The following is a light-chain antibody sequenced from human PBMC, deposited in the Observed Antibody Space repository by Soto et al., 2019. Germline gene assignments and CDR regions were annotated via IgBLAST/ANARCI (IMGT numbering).Light chain of an antibody. Sequence: QSALTQPPSASGSPGQSVTISCTGTSSDVGIFNYVSWYQQHPDQAPKLLIYEVGNRPSGVSNRFSGSKSGNTASLTISGLQAEDEADYYCSSYTTNSPLVIFGGGTKLTVL. V-gene: IGLV2-14*01. CDR1: SSDVGIFNY. CDR2: EVG. CDR3: SSYTTNSPLVI. J-gene: IGLJ2*01.